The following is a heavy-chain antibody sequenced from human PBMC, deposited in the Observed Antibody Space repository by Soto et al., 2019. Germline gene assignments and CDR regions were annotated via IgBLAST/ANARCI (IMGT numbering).Heavy chain of an antibody. Sequence: SETLSLTCTVSGRSISSSTYYWGWMRQPPGKGLEWIGSFFIGGNTYYNPSLKSRVTISVDTSKNQFSLKLSSVTAADTAVYYCARDYYGSGSPPLGYWGQGTLVT. CDR1: GRSISSSTYY. J-gene: IGHJ4*02. CDR3: ARDYYGSGSPPLGY. V-gene: IGHV4-39*07. CDR2: FFIGGNT. D-gene: IGHD3-10*01.